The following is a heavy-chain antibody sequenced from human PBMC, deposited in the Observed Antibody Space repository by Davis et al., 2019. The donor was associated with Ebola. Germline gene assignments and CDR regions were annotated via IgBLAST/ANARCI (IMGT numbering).Heavy chain of an antibody. D-gene: IGHD3-3*01. CDR3: ARIPPIWRRVDY. V-gene: IGHV4-34*01. CDR1: GGSFSGYY. CDR2: INHSGST. J-gene: IGHJ4*02. Sequence: SETLSLTCAVYGGSFSGYYWSWIRQPPRKGLEWIGEINHSGSTNYNPSLKSRVTISVDTSKNQFSLKLSSVTAADTAVYYCARIPPIWRRVDYWGQGTLVTVSS.